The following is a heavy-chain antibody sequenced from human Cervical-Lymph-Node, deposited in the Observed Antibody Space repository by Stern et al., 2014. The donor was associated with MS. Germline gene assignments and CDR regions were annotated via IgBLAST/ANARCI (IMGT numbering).Heavy chain of an antibody. V-gene: IGHV1-69*01. CDR3: ARDSEQMTYLDY. CDR1: GGTFSTYA. CDR2: VIPIFGTA. Sequence: VQLVESGAEVKKPGSSVKVSCKASGGTFSTYAINWVRQAPGQGLEWMGGVIPIFGTANYAPKFQGNVTLTGDESTSTDSLELGSLRSEDTAVYYCARDSEQMTYLDYWGQGTLVTVSS. J-gene: IGHJ4*02. D-gene: IGHD1/OR15-1a*01.